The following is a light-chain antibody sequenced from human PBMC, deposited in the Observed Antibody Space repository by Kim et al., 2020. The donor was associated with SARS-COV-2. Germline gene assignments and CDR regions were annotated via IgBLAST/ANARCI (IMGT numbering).Light chain of an antibody. CDR3: QQRSNWPPRLT. CDR2: DAS. Sequence: EIVLTQSPATLSLSPGERATLSCRASQSVSSYLAWYQQKPGQAPRLLIYDASNRATGIPARFSGSGSGTDFTLTISSLEPEDFAVYYGQQRSNWPPRLTFGGGTKLEI. V-gene: IGKV3-11*01. CDR1: QSVSSY. J-gene: IGKJ4*01.